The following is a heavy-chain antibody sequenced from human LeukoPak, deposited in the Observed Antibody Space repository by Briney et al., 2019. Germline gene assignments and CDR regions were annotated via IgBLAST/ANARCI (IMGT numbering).Heavy chain of an antibody. V-gene: IGHV4-4*07. CDR1: GGSISSYY. CDR2: IYTIGST. D-gene: IGHD3-3*01. Sequence: SETLSLTCTVSGGSISSYYWSWIRPPAGKGLGLIGRIYTIGSTNYNPSLKSRVTMSVDTSTSQFSLKLSSVSAAETAVYYRARDPARITIFGVGEGEYAFDIWGQGTMVTVSS. J-gene: IGHJ3*02. CDR3: ARDPARITIFGVGEGEYAFDI.